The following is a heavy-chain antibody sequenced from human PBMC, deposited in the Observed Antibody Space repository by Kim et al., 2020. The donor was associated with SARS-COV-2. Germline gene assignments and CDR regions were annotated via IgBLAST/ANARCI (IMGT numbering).Heavy chain of an antibody. CDR1: GFTFSTFW. CDR2: ISFDGSAT. CDR3: VRPYNSDWCNWFDP. D-gene: IGHD6-19*01. Sequence: GGSLRLSCTASGFTFSTFWMNWVRQTPGKGLEWVSRISFDGSATAYADSVKGRCTISRDNAKNTLYLQMNSLRAEDTAVYYCVRPYNSDWCNWFDPWGQGTLVTVSS. V-gene: IGHV3-74*01. J-gene: IGHJ5*02.